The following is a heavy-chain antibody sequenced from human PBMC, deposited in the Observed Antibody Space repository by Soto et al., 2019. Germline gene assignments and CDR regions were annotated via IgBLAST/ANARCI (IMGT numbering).Heavy chain of an antibody. Sequence: GRSVSLSCAACGFTFSSYGMHWVRQAPGKGLEWVAVRWYDGSNKYYADSVKGRFTISRDNSKNTLYLQMNSLRAEDTAVHYCARARGYSYGFDYWAQGTLVNVSS. V-gene: IGHV3-33*01. CDR2: RWYDGSNK. CDR1: GFTFSSYG. CDR3: ARARGYSYGFDY. J-gene: IGHJ4*02. D-gene: IGHD5-18*01.